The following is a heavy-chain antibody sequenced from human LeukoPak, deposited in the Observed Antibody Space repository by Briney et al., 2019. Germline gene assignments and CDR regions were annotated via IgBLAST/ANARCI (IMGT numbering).Heavy chain of an antibody. CDR3: ARLSYRGYCSGGSCLGDDY. J-gene: IGHJ4*02. CDR2: INHSGST. Sequence: SETLSLTCAVYGGSFSGYYWSWIRQPPGKGLEWIGEINHSGSTNYNPSLKSRVTISVDTSKNQFSLKLSSVTAADTAVYYCARLSYRGYCSGGSCLGDDYWGQGTLVTVSS. D-gene: IGHD2-15*01. V-gene: IGHV4-34*01. CDR1: GGSFSGYY.